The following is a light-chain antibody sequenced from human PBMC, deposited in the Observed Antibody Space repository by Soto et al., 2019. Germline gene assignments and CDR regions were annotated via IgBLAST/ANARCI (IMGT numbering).Light chain of an antibody. Sequence: QSVLTQPPSASGTPGQRFTISCSGSSSNLGSNYVFWYQQLPGTAPKLLIYRNNQRPSGVPDRFSGSKSGTSASLAISGLRSEDEADYYCAAWDDSLSGLVFGTGTKVTVL. CDR3: AAWDDSLSGLV. CDR2: RNN. J-gene: IGLJ1*01. V-gene: IGLV1-47*01. CDR1: SSNLGSNY.